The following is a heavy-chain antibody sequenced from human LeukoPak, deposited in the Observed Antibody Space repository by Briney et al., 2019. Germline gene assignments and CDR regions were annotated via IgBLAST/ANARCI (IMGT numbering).Heavy chain of an antibody. D-gene: IGHD5-12*01. J-gene: IGHJ4*02. CDR2: IWFDGSDK. V-gene: IGHV3-33*01. CDR1: GFTFSSYG. CDR3: ARDGYSGYDFYFDY. Sequence: GGSLRLSCAASGFTFSSYGMHWVRQAPGKGLEWVAVIWFDGSDKYYADSVKGRFTISRDNSKNTLYLQMNSLRAEDTAVYYCARDGYSGYDFYFDYRGQGSLVTVSS.